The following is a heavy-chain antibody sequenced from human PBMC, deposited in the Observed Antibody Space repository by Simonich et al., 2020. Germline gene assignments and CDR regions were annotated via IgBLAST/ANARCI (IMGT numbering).Heavy chain of an antibody. Sequence: QVQLVQSGAEVKKPGDSVKVSCKASVYTFTGYYMHWVRQAPGQGLGWLGVINPNYGGTNYAQKFTGRGTMTRDTSISTAYMELSRLRSDDTAGYYCAIDRAARYYYYYYMDVWGKGTTVTVSS. CDR2: INPNYGGT. D-gene: IGHD6-6*01. CDR3: AIDRAARYYYYYYMDV. CDR1: VYTFTGYY. J-gene: IGHJ6*03. V-gene: IGHV1-2*02.